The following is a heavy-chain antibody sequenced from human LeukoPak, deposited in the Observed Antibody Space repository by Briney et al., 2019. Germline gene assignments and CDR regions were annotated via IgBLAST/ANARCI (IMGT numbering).Heavy chain of an antibody. CDR1: GFTFSSYA. J-gene: IGHJ3*01. V-gene: IGHV3-23*01. CDR2: ISGSGGST. CDR3: ARGISAVVPRAFDV. Sequence: PGGSLRLSCAASGFTFSSYAMSWVRQAPGKWLEWVSAISGSGGSTYYADSVKGRFTISRENAKNTLYLQLNSLRAEDTAVYFCARGISAVVPRAFDVWGQGTLVTVSS. D-gene: IGHD2-15*01.